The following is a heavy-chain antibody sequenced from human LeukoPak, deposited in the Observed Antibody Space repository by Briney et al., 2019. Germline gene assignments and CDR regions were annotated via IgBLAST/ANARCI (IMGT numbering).Heavy chain of an antibody. J-gene: IGHJ4*02. V-gene: IGHV3-23*01. CDR1: GFTFSSYA. CDR3: AKAAPLRYFEWLPSDY. CDR2: ISGSGGST. Sequence: GGSLRLSCAASGFTFSSYAMSWVRQAPGKGLEWVSAISGSGGSTYYADSVKGRFTISRDNSKNTLYLQMNSLRAEDPAVYYRAKAAPLRYFEWLPSDYWGQGTLVTVSS. D-gene: IGHD3-9*01.